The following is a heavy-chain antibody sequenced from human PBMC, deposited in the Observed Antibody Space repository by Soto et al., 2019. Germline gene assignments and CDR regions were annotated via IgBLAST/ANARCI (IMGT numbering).Heavy chain of an antibody. CDR2: IYDTGISGYTPST. Sequence: KTSETLSLTCTFSGGSITSSYWSWIRRPPGKGLEWIAYIYDTGISGYTPSTSYNPSLKSRVTMSVDTSKSQFSLKLTSVTAADTAVYYCARGEDAFFYYGLDVWGQGITVTVSS. J-gene: IGHJ6*02. V-gene: IGHV4-59*01. CDR1: GGSITSSY. CDR3: ARGEDAFFYYGLDV.